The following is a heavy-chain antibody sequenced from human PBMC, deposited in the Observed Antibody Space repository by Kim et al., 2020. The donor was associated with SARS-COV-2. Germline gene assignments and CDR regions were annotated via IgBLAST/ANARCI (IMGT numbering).Heavy chain of an antibody. Sequence: SVKVSCKASGGTFSSYAISWVRQAPGQGLEWMGGIIPIFGTANYAQKFQGRVTITADESTSTAYMELSSLRSEDTAVYYCARNPLRYCSGGSCYSVNDWYFDLWGRGTLVTVSS. CDR2: IIPIFGTA. CDR3: ARNPLRYCSGGSCYSVNDWYFDL. J-gene: IGHJ2*01. V-gene: IGHV1-69*13. D-gene: IGHD2-15*01. CDR1: GGTFSSYA.